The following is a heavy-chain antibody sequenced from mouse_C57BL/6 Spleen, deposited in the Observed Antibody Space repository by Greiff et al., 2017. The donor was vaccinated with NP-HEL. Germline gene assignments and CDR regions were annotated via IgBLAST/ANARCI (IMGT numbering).Heavy chain of an antibody. D-gene: IGHD1-1*01. CDR1: GYTFTSYG. J-gene: IGHJ4*01. CDR2: IYPRSGNT. V-gene: IGHV1-81*01. CDR3: GSGDTAVVVLPMDY. Sequence: VQLQQSGAELVRPGASVKLSCKASGYTFTSYGISWVKQRTGQGLEWIGEIYPRSGNTYYNEKFKGKATLTADKSSSTAYMELRRLTSEDSAVYVCGSGDTAVVVLPMDYWGQGTSVTVSS.